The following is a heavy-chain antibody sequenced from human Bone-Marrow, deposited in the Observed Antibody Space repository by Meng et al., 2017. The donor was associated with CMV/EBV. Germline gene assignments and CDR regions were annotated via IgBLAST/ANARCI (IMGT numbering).Heavy chain of an antibody. CDR1: GGTFSSYA. D-gene: IGHD1-26*01. Sequence: SVKVSCKASGGTFSSYAISWVRQAPGQGLEWMGGIIPIFGTANYAQKFQGRVTITTDESTSTAYMELSSLRSEDTAVYYCARVALYSGSLELGYYFDYWGQGTLVTVSS. J-gene: IGHJ4*02. V-gene: IGHV1-69*05. CDR2: IIPIFGTA. CDR3: ARVALYSGSLELGYYFDY.